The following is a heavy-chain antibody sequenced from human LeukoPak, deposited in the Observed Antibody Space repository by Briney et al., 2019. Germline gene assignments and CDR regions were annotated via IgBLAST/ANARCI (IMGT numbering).Heavy chain of an antibody. CDR1: GFTFSSYG. CDR3: ARDLYYDRPSGFDY. CDR2: IWCDGSNK. V-gene: IGHV3-33*01. D-gene: IGHD3-22*01. J-gene: IGHJ4*02. Sequence: GGSLRLSCAASGFTFSSYGMHWVRQAPGKGLEWVAVIWCDGSNKYYADSVKGRFTISRDNSKNTLYLQMNSLRAEDTAVYYCARDLYYDRPSGFDYWGQGTLVTVSS.